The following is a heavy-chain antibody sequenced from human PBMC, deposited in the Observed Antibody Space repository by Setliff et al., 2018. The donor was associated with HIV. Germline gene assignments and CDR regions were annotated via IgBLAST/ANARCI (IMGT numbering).Heavy chain of an antibody. CDR2: IYTSGST. J-gene: IGHJ3*01. D-gene: IGHD5-12*01. Sequence: PSETLSLTCTVSGGSISGYYWSWIRQPPGKGLEWIGYIYTSGSTNYNPSLKSRITMSMDTSKNQFSLQLSSVTAADTAVYYCARIPWVATLWGGAFDLWGHGTMVTVSS. CDR1: GGSISGYY. CDR3: ARIPWVATLWGGAFDL. V-gene: IGHV4-4*09.